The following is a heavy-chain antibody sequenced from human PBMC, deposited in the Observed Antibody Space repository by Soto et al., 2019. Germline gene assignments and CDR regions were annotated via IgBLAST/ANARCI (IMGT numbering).Heavy chain of an antibody. Sequence: QVQLQESGPGLVKPSGTLSLTCALSGASIITDNWWSWVRQPPGKEMEWIGEIYHSGNTNFNPSVKSRVTISVDTSKNQFSLTVSSVTAADTAIYYWARASASFKLRGVVINWGQGTLVTVSS. V-gene: IGHV4-4*02. D-gene: IGHD3-10*01. CDR1: GASIITDNW. CDR2: IYHSGNT. CDR3: ARASASFKLRGVVIN. J-gene: IGHJ4*02.